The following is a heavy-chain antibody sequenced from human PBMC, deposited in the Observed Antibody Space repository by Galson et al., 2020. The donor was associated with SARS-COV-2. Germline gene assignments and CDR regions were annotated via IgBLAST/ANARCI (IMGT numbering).Heavy chain of an antibody. CDR3: ARGNHDVLTGYYFYYYMDV. CDR1: GGSMTSNHYY. V-gene: IGHV4-61*02. Sequence: SETLSLTCTVSGGSMTSNHYYWSWIRQPAGKGLEWIGRIHNSGITDYNPALKSRLSISIDTSMNQFSLRLSSVTATDTAVYYCARGNHDVLTGYYFYYYMDVWGKGTTVTISS. J-gene: IGHJ6*03. CDR2: IHNSGIT. D-gene: IGHD3-9*01.